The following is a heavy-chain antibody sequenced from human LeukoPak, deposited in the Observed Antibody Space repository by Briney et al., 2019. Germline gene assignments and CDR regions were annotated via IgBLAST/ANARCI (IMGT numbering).Heavy chain of an antibody. Sequence: GESLKISCQGSGYIFTTYWIAWVRQMPGKGLEWMGVIYPGDSETRYSPPFQGQVTISVDKSITTAYLQLSSLKASDTAIYYCARRRFGDFLVDYWGQGTLVTVSS. V-gene: IGHV5-51*01. J-gene: IGHJ4*02. D-gene: IGHD3-10*01. CDR2: IYPGDSET. CDR1: GYIFTTYW. CDR3: ARRRFGDFLVDY.